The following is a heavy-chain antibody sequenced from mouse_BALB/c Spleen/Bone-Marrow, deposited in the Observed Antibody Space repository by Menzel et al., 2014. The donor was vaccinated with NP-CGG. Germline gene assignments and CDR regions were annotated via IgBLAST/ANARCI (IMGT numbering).Heavy chain of an antibody. CDR2: IYPGDGDT. V-gene: IGHV1-82*01. D-gene: IGHD1-1*01. J-gene: IGHJ2*01. CDR1: GYVFSSSW. Sequence: VKLMESGPELVKPGASVKISCKASGYVFSSSWMNWVKQRPGQGLEWIGRIYPGDGDTNYNGKFKGKATLTADKSSSTAYMQFSSLTSVDSAVYFCARDYYGSSFDYWGQGATLTVSS. CDR3: ARDYYGSSFDY.